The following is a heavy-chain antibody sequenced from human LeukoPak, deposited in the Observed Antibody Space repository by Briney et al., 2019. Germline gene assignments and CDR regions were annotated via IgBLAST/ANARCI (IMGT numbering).Heavy chain of an antibody. CDR3: AKDRHAPGRYCISTTCFPFDP. D-gene: IGHD2-2*01. CDR1: GFTFSSYA. Sequence: GGSLRLSCAASGFTFSSYAMSWVRQAPGKGLEWVSGISGSGGSTYYADSVKGRFTISRDNSKNTLYLQMNSLRAEDTAVYYCAKDRHAPGRYCISTTCFPFDPWGQGTLVTVSS. V-gene: IGHV3-23*01. CDR2: ISGSGGST. J-gene: IGHJ5*02.